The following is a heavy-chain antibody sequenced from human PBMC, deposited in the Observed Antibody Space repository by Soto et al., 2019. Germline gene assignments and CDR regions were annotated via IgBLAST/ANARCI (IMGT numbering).Heavy chain of an antibody. D-gene: IGHD3-3*01. CDR2: IYYSGST. CDR3: ASDWTIFGVCDY. CDR1: GGSISSGGYY. J-gene: IGHJ4*02. Sequence: PSETLSLTCTVSGGSISSGGYYWSWIRQHPGKGLEWIGYIYYSGSTYYNPSLKSRVTISVDTSKNQFSLKLSSVTAADTAVYYCASDWTIFGVCDYWGQGTLVTVSS. V-gene: IGHV4-31*03.